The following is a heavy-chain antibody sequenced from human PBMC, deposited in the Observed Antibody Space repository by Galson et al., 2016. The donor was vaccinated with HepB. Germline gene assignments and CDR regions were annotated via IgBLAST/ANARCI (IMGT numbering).Heavy chain of an antibody. Sequence: RQAPGQGLEWMGWTSAGNGNTNYAQNLQGRVTMTTDTSTSTAYMELRSLRSDDTAVYYCARQGGYCSGGTCYKSLDYYYGMDVWGQGTTVTVSS. CDR2: TSAGNGNT. CDR3: ARQGGYCSGGTCYKSLDYYYGMDV. D-gene: IGHD2-15*01. J-gene: IGHJ6*02. V-gene: IGHV1-18*01.